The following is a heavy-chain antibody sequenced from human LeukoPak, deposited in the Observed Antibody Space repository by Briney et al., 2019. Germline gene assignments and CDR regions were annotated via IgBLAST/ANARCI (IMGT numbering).Heavy chain of an antibody. V-gene: IGHV3-7*01. Sequence: GGSLRLSCATSGFTFISYWMSWVRQAPGKGLEWVANIKQDGSEKYYVDSVKGRFTISRDNAKNSLYLQMNSLRAEDTAVYYCARGANSGWYAEYFQHWGQGTLVTVSS. J-gene: IGHJ1*01. CDR1: GFTFISYW. D-gene: IGHD6-19*01. CDR3: ARGANSGWYAEYFQH. CDR2: IKQDGSEK.